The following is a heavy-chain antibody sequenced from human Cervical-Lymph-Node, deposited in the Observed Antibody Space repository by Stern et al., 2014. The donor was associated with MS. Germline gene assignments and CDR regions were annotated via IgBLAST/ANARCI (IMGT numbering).Heavy chain of an antibody. CDR3: TKAAGHYGSNWFGP. Sequence: EVQLVESGGGLVQPGGSLRLSCAASGFTFSSFWMHWVRQVPGKGLVWVARINTDGSSTNYADSVKGRFTISRDNAKNTLYLQMNSLTAEDAAVYYCTKAAGHYGSNWFGPWGQGTLVTVSS. CDR2: INTDGSST. D-gene: IGHD3-10*01. CDR1: GFTFSSFW. V-gene: IGHV3-74*01. J-gene: IGHJ5*02.